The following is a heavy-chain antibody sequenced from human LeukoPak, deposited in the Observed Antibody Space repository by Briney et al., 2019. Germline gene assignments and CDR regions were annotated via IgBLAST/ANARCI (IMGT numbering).Heavy chain of an antibody. CDR3: TRDRVPTAINPDAFDI. CDR1: GFTFSTYT. J-gene: IGHJ3*02. V-gene: IGHV3-21*01. D-gene: IGHD2-2*02. Sequence: PGGSLRLSCAASGFTFSTYTMNWVRQAPGKGLEWVSSISSSRSYIFYADSVKGRFTISRDNAKNSVFLQMNSLRAEDTAVYYCTRDRVPTAINPDAFDIWGQGTMVTVST. CDR2: ISSSRSYI.